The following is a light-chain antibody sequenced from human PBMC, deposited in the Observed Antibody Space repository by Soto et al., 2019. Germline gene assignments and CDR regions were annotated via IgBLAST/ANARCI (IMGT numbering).Light chain of an antibody. J-gene: IGLJ3*02. CDR2: LEGSGSY. Sequence: QSVLTQSSSASASRGSSVKLTCTLSSGHSSYIIAWHQQQPGKAPRYLMKLEGSGSYNKGSGVPDRFSGSSSGADRYLTISNLQFEDEADYYCETWDFNTRVFGGGTKVTVL. CDR3: ETWDFNTRV. V-gene: IGLV4-60*02. CDR1: SGHSSYI.